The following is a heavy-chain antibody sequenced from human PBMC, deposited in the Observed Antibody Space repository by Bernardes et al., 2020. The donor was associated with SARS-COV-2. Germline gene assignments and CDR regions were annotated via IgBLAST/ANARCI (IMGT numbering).Heavy chain of an antibody. J-gene: IGHJ6*02. Sequence: GGSLRLSCAASGFTFSSYRMHWVRQAPGKGLVWVSRINSDGSSTSYADSVKGRFTISRDNAKNTLYLQMNSLRAEDTAVYYCARDGGSSLEWLLYSYYYYGMDVWGQGTTVTVSS. D-gene: IGHD3-3*01. V-gene: IGHV3-74*01. CDR2: INSDGSST. CDR1: GFTFSSYR. CDR3: ARDGGSSLEWLLYSYYYYGMDV.